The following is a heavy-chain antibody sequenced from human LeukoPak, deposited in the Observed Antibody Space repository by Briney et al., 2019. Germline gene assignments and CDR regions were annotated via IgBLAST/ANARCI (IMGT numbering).Heavy chain of an antibody. V-gene: IGHV3-23*01. CDR2: ISGSGGST. CDR1: AFTFSSYA. CDR3: AKGSSWGGRYYFDY. Sequence: AGGSLRLSCAASAFTFSSYAMNWVRQAPGRGLEWVSAISGSGGSTQYADSVKGRFTISRDNSKNTLYLQMNSLRAEDTAVYYCAKGSSWGGRYYFDYWGQGTLVTVSS. J-gene: IGHJ4*02. D-gene: IGHD3-16*01.